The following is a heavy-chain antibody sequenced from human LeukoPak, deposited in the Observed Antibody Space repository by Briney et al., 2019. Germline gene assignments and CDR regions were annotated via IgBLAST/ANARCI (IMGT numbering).Heavy chain of an antibody. J-gene: IGHJ4*02. CDR1: GGSISSGSYY. D-gene: IGHD6-13*01. V-gene: IGHV4-61*02. CDR3: ARAAGALYSSSWGFDY. CDR2: IYTSGST. Sequence: PSETLSLTCTVSGGSISSGSYYWSWIRQPAGKGLEWIGRIYTSGSTNYNPSLKSRVTISVDTSKNQFSLKLSSVTAADTAVYYCARAAGALYSSSWGFDYWGQGTLVTVSS.